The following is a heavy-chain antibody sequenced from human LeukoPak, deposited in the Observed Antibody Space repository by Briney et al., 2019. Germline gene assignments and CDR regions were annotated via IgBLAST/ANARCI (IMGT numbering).Heavy chain of an antibody. J-gene: IGHJ4*02. Sequence: GGSLRLSCAASGFTFSSYAMSWLRHAPGKGLEWVSVIGGSGGTTYYADSVKGRFTISRDNSKSTLYLQMNSLRAEDTAVYHCATTYTSNWYNYWGQGTLVTVSS. CDR2: IGGSGGTT. CDR1: GFTFSSYA. V-gene: IGHV3-23*01. D-gene: IGHD6-13*01. CDR3: ATTYTSNWYNY.